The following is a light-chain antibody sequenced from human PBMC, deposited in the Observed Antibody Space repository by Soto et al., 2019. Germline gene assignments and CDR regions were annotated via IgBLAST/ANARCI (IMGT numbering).Light chain of an antibody. CDR2: GAS. J-gene: IGKJ3*01. CDR1: QSVSNN. CDR3: QQYSSWPFT. Sequence: EIVLTQSPATLSVFPGEKATLSCGASQSVSNNLAWYHQKPGQSPRTLIYGASTRATVVPARFSGSGSVTEFTLTITSRKSEDSQIDYCQQYSSWPFTFGPETKVAIE. V-gene: IGKV3-15*01.